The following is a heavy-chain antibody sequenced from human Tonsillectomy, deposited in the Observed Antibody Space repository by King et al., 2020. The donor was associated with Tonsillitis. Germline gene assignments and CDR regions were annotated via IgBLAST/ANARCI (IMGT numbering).Heavy chain of an antibody. CDR2: SRNKANRYTP. D-gene: IGHD3-3*01. V-gene: IGHV3-72*01. CDR1: GFPFSDPY. CDR3: ARVSGDNGDYTLDY. Sequence: VQLVESGGGFVQPGGALGLSCAASGFPFSDPYMGWGRQPPGKGLEWVARSRNKANRYTPGYAASVKGRFTISRDDSKNSLYLQMNSLKTEDTAVYYCARVSGDNGDYTLDYWGQGTLVTVSS. J-gene: IGHJ4*02.